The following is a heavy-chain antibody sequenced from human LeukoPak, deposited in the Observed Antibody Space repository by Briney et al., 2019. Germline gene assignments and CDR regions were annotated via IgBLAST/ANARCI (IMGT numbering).Heavy chain of an antibody. J-gene: IGHJ4*02. V-gene: IGHV3-33*06. CDR2: IWYDGSNK. Sequence: PGGSLRLSCAASGFTFSSYGMHWVRQAPGKGLEWVAVIWYDGSNKYYADSVKGRFTISRDNSKNTLYLQMNSLRAEDTAVYYCAKEREYYGSGSPFDYWGQGTLVTVSS. CDR1: GFTFSSYG. CDR3: AKEREYYGSGSPFDY. D-gene: IGHD3-10*01.